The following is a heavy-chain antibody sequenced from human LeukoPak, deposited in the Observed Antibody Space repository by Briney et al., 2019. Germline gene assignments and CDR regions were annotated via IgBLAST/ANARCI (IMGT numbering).Heavy chain of an antibody. Sequence: PSETLFLTCTVSGYSISSGYYWGWIRQPPGKGLEWIGSIYHSGSTYYNPSLKSRVTISVDTSKNQFSLKLSSVTAADTAVYYCARVELGIDNWFDPWGQGTLVTVSS. CDR1: GYSISSGYY. J-gene: IGHJ5*02. CDR2: IYHSGST. V-gene: IGHV4-38-2*02. CDR3: ARVELGIDNWFDP. D-gene: IGHD7-27*01.